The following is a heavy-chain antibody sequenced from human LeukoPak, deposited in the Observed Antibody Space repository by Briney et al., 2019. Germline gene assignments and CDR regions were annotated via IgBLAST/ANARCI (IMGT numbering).Heavy chain of an antibody. Sequence: ASVKVSCKASGYTFTSYDINWVRQATGQGLEWMGWMNPNSGNTGYAQKFQGRVTMTRNTSISTAYMELSSLRSEDTAVYYCARGIYRTYYDILTGSYYFDYWGQGTLVTVSS. CDR2: MNPNSGNT. CDR1: GYTFTSYD. D-gene: IGHD3-9*01. V-gene: IGHV1-8*01. CDR3: ARGIYRTYYDILTGSYYFDY. J-gene: IGHJ4*02.